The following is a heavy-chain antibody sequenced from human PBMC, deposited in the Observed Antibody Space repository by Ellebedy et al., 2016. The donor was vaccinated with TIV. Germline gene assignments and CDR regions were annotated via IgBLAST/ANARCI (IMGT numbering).Heavy chain of an antibody. CDR3: ARVKRYSFAYYFDF. Sequence: SETLSFTCAVYGGSFSGSFWSWIRQSPGKGLEWIGEVNHSGNTNYNPSLKSRVTISVDTSTNQFSLRLSSVTAADTAVYYCARVKRYSFAYYFDFWGQGSLVTVSS. J-gene: IGHJ4*02. D-gene: IGHD5-18*01. CDR2: VNHSGNT. V-gene: IGHV4-34*01. CDR1: GGSFSGSF.